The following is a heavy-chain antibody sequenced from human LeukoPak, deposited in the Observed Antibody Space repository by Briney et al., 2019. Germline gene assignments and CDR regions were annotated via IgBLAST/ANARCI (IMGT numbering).Heavy chain of an antibody. D-gene: IGHD1-26*01. V-gene: IGHV3-53*01. CDR1: GFTFSSYA. J-gene: IGHJ6*02. CDR2: IYSGGST. Sequence: GGSLRLSCTASGFTFSSYAMNWVRQAPGKGLEWVSVIYSGGSTYYADSVKGRFTISRDNSKNTLYLQMNSLRAEDTAVYYCARELGGSWGMDVWGQGTTVTVSS. CDR3: ARELGGSWGMDV.